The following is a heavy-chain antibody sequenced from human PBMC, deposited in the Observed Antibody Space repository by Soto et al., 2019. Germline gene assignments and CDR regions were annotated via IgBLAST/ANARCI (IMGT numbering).Heavy chain of an antibody. J-gene: IGHJ5*02. Sequence: QVQLVQSGAEVMKPGSSVKVSCKASGGTFSSYTISWVRQAPGQGLEWMGRIIPILGIANYAQKFQGRVTITADKSTSTAYMVLSSLRSEDTAVYYCARLSGIAAAGTHWFDPWGQGTLVTVSS. D-gene: IGHD6-13*01. CDR1: GGTFSSYT. CDR3: ARLSGIAAAGTHWFDP. V-gene: IGHV1-69*02. CDR2: IIPILGIA.